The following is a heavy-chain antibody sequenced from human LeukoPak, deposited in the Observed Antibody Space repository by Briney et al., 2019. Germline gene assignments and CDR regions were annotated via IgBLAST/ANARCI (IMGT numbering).Heavy chain of an antibody. J-gene: IGHJ6*04. D-gene: IGHD3-9*01. CDR2: IWYDGSVK. Sequence: PGGSLRLSCAASGFTFSDYGMHWVRQAPGKGLDWVANIWYDGSVKYYADSVKGRFTISRDNSKNTVSLQMDSLRVEDTAVYYCARRARLYFYMDVRGKGTTVTVSS. CDR1: GFTFSDYG. CDR3: ARRARLYFYMDV. V-gene: IGHV3-33*01.